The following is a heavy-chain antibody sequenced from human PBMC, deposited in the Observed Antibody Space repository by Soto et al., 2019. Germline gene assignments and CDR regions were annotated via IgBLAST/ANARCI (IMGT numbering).Heavy chain of an antibody. CDR3: ARGRGVLVPAAMRSYYYYGMDV. CDR2: IYYSGST. Sequence: QVQLQESGPGLVKPSETLSLTCTVSGGSVSSGSYYWSWIRQPPGKGLEWIGYIYYSGSTNYNPPLKSRVTISVDTSKNQFSLKLSSVTAADTAVYYCARGRGVLVPAAMRSYYYYGMDVWGQGTTVTVSS. CDR1: GGSVSSGSYY. D-gene: IGHD2-2*01. J-gene: IGHJ6*02. V-gene: IGHV4-61*01.